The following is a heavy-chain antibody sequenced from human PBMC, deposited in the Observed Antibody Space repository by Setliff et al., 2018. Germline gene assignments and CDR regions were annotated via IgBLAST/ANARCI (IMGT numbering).Heavy chain of an antibody. CDR2: ISAYNGNT. J-gene: IGHJ4*02. V-gene: IGHV1-18*01. CDR3: ASTWIQHHRGGDGGGY. Sequence: ASVKVSCKASGYTFTSYGISWVRQAPGQGLEWMGWISAYNGNTNYAQKFQGRVTMTRNTSISTAYMELSSLRSEDTAVYYCASTWIQHHRGGDGGGYWGQGTLVTVSS. D-gene: IGHD5-18*01. CDR1: GYTFTSYG.